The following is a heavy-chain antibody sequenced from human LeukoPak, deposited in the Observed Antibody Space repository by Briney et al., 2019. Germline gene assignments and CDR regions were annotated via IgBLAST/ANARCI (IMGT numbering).Heavy chain of an antibody. CDR3: TTLWNDAFDL. Sequence: GRSLRLSCAASGFAFSRYAMHWVRQAPGKGLEWVAVISNDGSNKYSADSVKGRFSLSRDNSKNTVHLQLNSLRAEDTGVYYCTTLWNDAFDLWGQGTMVIVSS. CDR2: ISNDGSNK. V-gene: IGHV3-30*04. D-gene: IGHD3-3*01. CDR1: GFAFSRYA. J-gene: IGHJ3*01.